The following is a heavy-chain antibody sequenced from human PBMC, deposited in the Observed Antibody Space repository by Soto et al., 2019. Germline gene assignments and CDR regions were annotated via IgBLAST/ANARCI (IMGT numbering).Heavy chain of an antibody. CDR2: ISGSGGST. V-gene: IGHV3-23*01. D-gene: IGHD3-9*01. J-gene: IGHJ6*02. CDR1: GFTFSIYS. Sequence: GGSLRLSCAASGFTFSIYSMNWVRQAPGKGLEWVSLISGSGGSTHYADSVEGRFTISRDNSKNTLYLEMDSLRAEDTAVYYCAKVVKYDVLTGYYKGPDYYGMDVWGQGTTVTVSS. CDR3: AKVVKYDVLTGYYKGPDYYGMDV.